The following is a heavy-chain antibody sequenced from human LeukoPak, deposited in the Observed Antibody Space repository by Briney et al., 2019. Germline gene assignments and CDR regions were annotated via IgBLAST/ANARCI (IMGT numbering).Heavy chain of an antibody. Sequence: GGSLRLSCAASGFTFSTYSMSWVRQAPGKGLEWVSSISSSSSYIYYADSVKGRFTISRDNAKNSLYLQMNSLRAEDTAVYYCARVRSSSWYEGDYWGQGTLVTVSS. V-gene: IGHV3-21*01. CDR1: GFTFSTYS. J-gene: IGHJ4*02. D-gene: IGHD6-13*01. CDR3: ARVRSSSWYEGDY. CDR2: ISSSSSYI.